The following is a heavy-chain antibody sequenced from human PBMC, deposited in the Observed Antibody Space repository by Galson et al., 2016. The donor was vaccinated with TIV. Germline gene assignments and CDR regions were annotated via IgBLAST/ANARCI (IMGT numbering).Heavy chain of an antibody. V-gene: IGHV3-9*01. CDR2: ISWNSALI. D-gene: IGHD6-13*01. J-gene: IGHJ4*02. Sequence: SLRLSCATSGFTFDDHATHWVRQPPGKGLEWLAGISWNSALIHYAESVKGRFTISRDKDKKSLYLQMNSLRPEDTALYYCVKDRAASGPGEFDDWGQGTRVTV. CDR1: GFTFDDHA. CDR3: VKDRAASGPGEFDD.